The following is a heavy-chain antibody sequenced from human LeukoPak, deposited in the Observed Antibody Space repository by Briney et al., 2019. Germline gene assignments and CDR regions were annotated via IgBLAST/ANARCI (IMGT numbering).Heavy chain of an antibody. CDR1: GFTFSTDG. D-gene: IGHD3-10*01. CDR2: IRSDGSIK. CDR3: AKALGPAMVRGVIDY. V-gene: IGHV3-30*02. Sequence: GGSLRLSCAASGFTFSTDGTHWVRQAPRTGLGWVAFIRSDGSIKYYADSVKGRFTISRDKYKNTLYVQMNSLRAEETAAYYCAKALGPAMVRGVIDYWGQGTLVTVSS. J-gene: IGHJ4*02.